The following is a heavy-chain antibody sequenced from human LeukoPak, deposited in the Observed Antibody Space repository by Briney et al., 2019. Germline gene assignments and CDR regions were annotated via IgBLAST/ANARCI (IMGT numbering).Heavy chain of an antibody. CDR1: GFTFSSYA. D-gene: IGHD5-18*01. J-gene: IGHJ4*02. Sequence: PGGSLRLPCAASGFTFSSYAMSWVRQAPGKGLEWVSAISGSGGSTYYADSVKGRFTISRDNSKNTLYLQMNSLRAEDTAVYYCAKARGYSYAHGGYFDYWGQGTLVTVSS. CDR2: ISGSGGST. CDR3: AKARGYSYAHGGYFDY. V-gene: IGHV3-23*01.